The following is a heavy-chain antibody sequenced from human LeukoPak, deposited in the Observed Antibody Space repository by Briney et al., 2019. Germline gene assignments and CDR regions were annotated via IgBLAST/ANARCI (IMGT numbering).Heavy chain of an antibody. J-gene: IGHJ4*02. D-gene: IGHD5-18*01. CDR3: ARERGYSYGIIDY. V-gene: IGHV3-33*01. CDR2: IWYDGSNK. CDR1: GFTFSSYG. Sequence: GGSLRLSCAASGFTFSSYGTHWVRQAPGKGLEWVAVIWYDGSNKYYADSVKGRFTISRDNSKNTLYLQMNSLRAEDTAVYYCARERGYSYGIIDYWGQGTLVTVSS.